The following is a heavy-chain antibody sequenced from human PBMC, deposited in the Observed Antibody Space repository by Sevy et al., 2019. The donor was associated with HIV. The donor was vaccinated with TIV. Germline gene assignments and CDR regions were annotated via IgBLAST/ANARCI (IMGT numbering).Heavy chain of an antibody. CDR3: ARGYCSSTSCYLVAFDI. Sequence: GGSLRLSCAASGFTFSDYYMSWIRQDPGKGLEWVSYISSSGSTIYYADSVKGRFTISRDNAKNSLYLQMNSLRAEDTAVYYCARGYCSSTSCYLVAFDIWGQGTMVTVSS. CDR2: ISSSGSTI. J-gene: IGHJ3*02. V-gene: IGHV3-11*04. D-gene: IGHD2-2*01. CDR1: GFTFSDYY.